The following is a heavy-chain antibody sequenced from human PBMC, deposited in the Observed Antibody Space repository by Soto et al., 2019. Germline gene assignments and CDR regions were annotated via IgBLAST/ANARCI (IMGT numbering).Heavy chain of an antibody. V-gene: IGHV3-23*01. J-gene: IGHJ4*02. Sequence: GGSLRLSCAASGFTFSSYAMSWVRQAPGKGLEWVSAISGSGGSTYYADSVKGRFTISRDNSKNTLYLQMNSLRAEDTAVYYSAWGVDIVVVPAAILKWGQGTLVTVSS. CDR1: GFTFSSYA. D-gene: IGHD2-2*01. CDR3: AWGVDIVVVPAAILK. CDR2: ISGSGGST.